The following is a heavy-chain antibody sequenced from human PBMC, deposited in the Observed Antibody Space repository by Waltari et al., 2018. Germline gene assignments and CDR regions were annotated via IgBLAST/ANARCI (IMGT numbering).Heavy chain of an antibody. CDR1: GYTFTGYY. CDR3: ARVLAARYYYYYYMDV. CDR2: INPNSGGT. J-gene: IGHJ6*03. Sequence: QVQLVQSGAEVKKPGASVKVSCKASGYTFTGYYMHWVRQAPEQGLEWMGRINPNSGGTNYAQKFQGRVTMTRDTSISTAYMELSRLRSDDTAVYYCARVLAARYYYYYYMDVWGKGTTVTVSS. D-gene: IGHD6-6*01. V-gene: IGHV1-2*06.